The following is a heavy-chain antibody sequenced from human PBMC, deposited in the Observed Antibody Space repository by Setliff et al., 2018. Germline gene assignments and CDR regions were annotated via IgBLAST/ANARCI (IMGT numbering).Heavy chain of an antibody. CDR3: ARFSGHNYGSFDS. CDR2: IIPIFGTA. J-gene: IGHJ4*02. V-gene: IGHV1-69*13. Sequence: ASVKVSCKASGGTFSSYAISWVRQAPGQGLEWMGGIIPIFGTANYAQKFQGRVTITADESTSTAYMELSSLRSDDTAVYYCARFSGHNYGSFDSWGQGTLGHRLL. CDR1: GGTFSSYA. D-gene: IGHD5-18*01.